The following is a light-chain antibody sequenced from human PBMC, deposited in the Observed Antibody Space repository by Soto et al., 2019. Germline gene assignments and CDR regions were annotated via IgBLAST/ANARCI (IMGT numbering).Light chain of an antibody. CDR2: DVS. V-gene: IGLV2-11*01. Sequence: SALIQPPSVSGSPGQSVTISCTGTSSDVGSYDYVSWYQQHPGKAPKLMVYDVSKRPSGVPDRFSGSKSGNTASLTISGLQTEDEADYYCCSYAGRYTYVFGTGTKVTVL. CDR1: SSDVGSYDY. CDR3: CSYAGRYTYV. J-gene: IGLJ1*01.